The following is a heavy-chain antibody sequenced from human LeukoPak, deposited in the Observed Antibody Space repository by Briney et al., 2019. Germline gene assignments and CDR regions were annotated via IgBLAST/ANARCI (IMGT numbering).Heavy chain of an antibody. J-gene: IGHJ6*02. Sequence: GGSLRLSCAAYGFTFSSYAMHWVRQAPGKGLEYVSAISSDGGSTYYANSVKGRFTISRDNAKNSLYLQMNSLRAEDTAVYYCARDASRNRYYYGMDVWGQGTTVTVSS. CDR1: GFTFSSYA. V-gene: IGHV3-64*01. CDR2: ISSDGGST. CDR3: ARDASRNRYYYGMDV. D-gene: IGHD1-14*01.